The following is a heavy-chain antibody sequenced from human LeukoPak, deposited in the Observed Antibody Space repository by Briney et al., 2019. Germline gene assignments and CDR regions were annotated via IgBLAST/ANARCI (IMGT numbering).Heavy chain of an antibody. V-gene: IGHV4-59*01. CDR1: GGSISSYY. J-gene: IGHJ4*02. CDR2: IYYSGST. D-gene: IGHD6-13*01. CDR3: ARVSSSWYYFGY. Sequence: SETLSLTCTVSGGSISSYYWSWIRQPPGKGLEWIGYIYYSGSTNYNPSLKSRVTISVDTSKNQFSLKLSSVTAADTAVYYCARVSSSWYYFGYWGQGTLVTVSS.